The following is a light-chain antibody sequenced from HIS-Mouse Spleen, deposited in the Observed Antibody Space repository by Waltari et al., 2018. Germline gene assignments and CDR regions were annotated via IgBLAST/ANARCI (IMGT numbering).Light chain of an antibody. Sequence: SSELTQDPAVSVALGQTVRITCQGDSLRSYYASWYQQKPGQAPVLVIYGKNNRPSGIQDRFSGSSSGNTASLTITGAQAEDEADYYCNSRDSSGNHYVVFGGGTKLTVL. CDR1: SLRSYY. CDR3: NSRDSSGNHYVV. J-gene: IGLJ2*01. V-gene: IGLV3-19*01. CDR2: GKN.